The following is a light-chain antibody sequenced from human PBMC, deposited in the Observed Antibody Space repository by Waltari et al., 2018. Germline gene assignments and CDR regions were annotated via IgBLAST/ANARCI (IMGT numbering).Light chain of an antibody. CDR1: QSVGRY. Sequence: EIVLTQSPGTLSLSPGERATLSCRASQSVGRYLAWYQQKPGQAPRLLIYDASSRATGIPDRFSGGGSGTEFSLPISRLEPEDFAAYHCQHYVSLPVTFGQGTKVESK. CDR3: QHYVSLPVT. V-gene: IGKV3-20*01. J-gene: IGKJ1*01. CDR2: DAS.